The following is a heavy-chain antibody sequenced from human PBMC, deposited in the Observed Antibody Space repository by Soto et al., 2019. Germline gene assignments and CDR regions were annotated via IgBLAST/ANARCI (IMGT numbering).Heavy chain of an antibody. J-gene: IGHJ4*02. D-gene: IGHD6-6*01. CDR1: GGTFSSYA. CDR2: IIPIFGTA. V-gene: IGHV1-69*13. CDR3: ARLVTYSSSSDY. Sequence: SVKVSCKASGGTFSSYAISWVRQAPGQGLEWMGGIIPIFGTANYAQKFQGRVTITADESTSTAYMELSSLRSEDTAVYYCARLVTYSSSSDYWGQGTLVTVSS.